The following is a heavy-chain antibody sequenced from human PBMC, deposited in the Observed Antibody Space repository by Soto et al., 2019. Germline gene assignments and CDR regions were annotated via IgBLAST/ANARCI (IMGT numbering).Heavy chain of an antibody. CDR2: IYYSGST. CDR1: GGSFSSGDYY. J-gene: IGHJ5*02. V-gene: IGHV4-30-4*01. D-gene: IGHD6-6*01. Sequence: SETLSLSCTASGGSFSSGDYYWSWIRQPPGKGLEWIGNIYYSGSTYYNPSLKSRVSISVDTSRNQFSLNLISVTAADTAVYYCARGYSSSSVDWFDPWGHGTLVTV. CDR3: ARGYSSSSVDWFDP.